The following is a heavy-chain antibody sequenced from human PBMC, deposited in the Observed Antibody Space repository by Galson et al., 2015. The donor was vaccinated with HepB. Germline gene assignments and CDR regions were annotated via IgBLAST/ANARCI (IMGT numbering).Heavy chain of an antibody. CDR2: ISYDGSTK. Sequence: SPRLPCASSGFTPSSSGMHCVRKAPGKGLEWVAVISYDGSTKYNADVKGRFTISRDKSKNTVYLQMNSLTDDDTAVYYCARGAYSYGYWTDYFAYWGQGTLVTVSS. CDR3: ARGAYSYGYWTDYFAY. J-gene: IGHJ4*02. V-gene: IGHV3-30*03. CDR1: GFTPSSSG. D-gene: IGHD5-18*01.